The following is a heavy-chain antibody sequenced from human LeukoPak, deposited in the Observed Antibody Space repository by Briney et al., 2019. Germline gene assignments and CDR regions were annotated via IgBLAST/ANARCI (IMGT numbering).Heavy chain of an antibody. J-gene: IGHJ6*03. CDR1: GGTFSSYA. D-gene: IGHD3-16*01. V-gene: IGHV1-69*13. CDR2: INPNSGGT. Sequence: SVKVSCKASGGTFSSYAISWVRQAPGQGLEWMGWINPNSGGTNYAQKFQGRVTITADESTSTAYMELSSLRSEDTAVYYCATKGGGSLAYYYYYYMDVWGKGTTVTISS. CDR3: ATKGGGSLAYYYYYYMDV.